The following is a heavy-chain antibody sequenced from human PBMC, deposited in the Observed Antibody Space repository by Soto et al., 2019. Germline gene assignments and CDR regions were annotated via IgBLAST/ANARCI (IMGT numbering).Heavy chain of an antibody. V-gene: IGHV4-61*01. D-gene: IGHD1-26*01. CDR3: ARRYGGNFDY. J-gene: IGHJ4*02. Sequence: SETLSLTCTVSGGSVSSGSYFWSWIRQPPGKGLEWIGYIYYSGSTNYNPSLKSRVTISVDTSKNQFSLKLSSVTAADTAVYYCARRYGGNFDYWGLGTLVTVSS. CDR1: GGSVSSGSYF. CDR2: IYYSGST.